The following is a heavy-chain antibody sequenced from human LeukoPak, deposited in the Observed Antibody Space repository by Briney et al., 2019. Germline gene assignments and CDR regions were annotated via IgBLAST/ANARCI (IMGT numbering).Heavy chain of an antibody. CDR1: GFTFSSYS. CDR2: ISSSSTYI. Sequence: PGGSLRLSCAASGFTFSSYSMNWVRQAPGKGLEWVSSISSSSTYIFYADSVKGRFTISRDNAKNSLYLQMNSLRAEDTAVYYCAELGITMIGGVWGKGTTVTISS. CDR3: AELGITMIGGV. D-gene: IGHD3-10*02. J-gene: IGHJ6*04. V-gene: IGHV3-21*01.